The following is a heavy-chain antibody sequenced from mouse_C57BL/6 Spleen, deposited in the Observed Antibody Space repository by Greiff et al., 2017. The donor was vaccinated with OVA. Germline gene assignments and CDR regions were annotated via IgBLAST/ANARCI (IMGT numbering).Heavy chain of an antibody. J-gene: IGHJ3*01. CDR2: ISDGGSYT. CDR3: ARDDGYYWFAY. Sequence: DVQLVESGGGLVKPGGSLKLSCAASGFTFSSYAMSWVRQTPEKRLEWVATISDGGSYTYYPDNVKGRFTISRDNAKNNLYLQMSHLKSEDTAMYYCARDDGYYWFAYWGQGTLVTVSA. V-gene: IGHV5-4*01. D-gene: IGHD2-3*01. CDR1: GFTFSSYA.